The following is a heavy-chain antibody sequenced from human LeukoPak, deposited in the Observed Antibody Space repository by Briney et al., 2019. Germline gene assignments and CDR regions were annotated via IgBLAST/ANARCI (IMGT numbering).Heavy chain of an antibody. J-gene: IGHJ6*02. V-gene: IGHV1-69*13. Sequence: SVKVSCKASGGTFTRYAINWVRQAPGQGLEWMGGIIPIFGTPNYAQKFQGRVTITADESTSTAHMELSSLRSEDTAVYYCARKVERRAGNYYYGMDVWGQGTTVTVSS. CDR1: GGTFTRYA. CDR2: IIPIFGTP. CDR3: ARKVERRAGNYYYGMDV. D-gene: IGHD1-1*01.